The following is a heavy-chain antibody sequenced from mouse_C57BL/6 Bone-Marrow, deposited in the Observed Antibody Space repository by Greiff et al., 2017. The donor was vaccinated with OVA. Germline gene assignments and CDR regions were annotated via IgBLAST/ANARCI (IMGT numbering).Heavy chain of an antibody. J-gene: IGHJ4*01. CDR1: GYTFTSYW. D-gene: IGHD3-2*02. CDR3: ARGSSGYDARDY. Sequence: QVQLQQPGAELVKPGASVKMSCKASGYTFTSYWITWVKQRPGQGLEWIGDIYPGSGSTNYNEKFKSKATLTVDTSSSTAYMQLSSLTSEDSAVYYCARGSSGYDARDYWGQGTSVTVSS. V-gene: IGHV1-55*01. CDR2: IYPGSGST.